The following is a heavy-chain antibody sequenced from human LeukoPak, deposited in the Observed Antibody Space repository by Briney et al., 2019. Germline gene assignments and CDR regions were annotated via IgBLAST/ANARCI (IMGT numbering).Heavy chain of an antibody. D-gene: IGHD3-3*01. Sequence: GGSLRLSCAASGFTFDDYGMSWVRQAPGKGLEWVSGINWNGGITGYVDSVKGRFTISRDNAKNSLYLQMNSLRAEDTAFYYCARHGETIFGVVITPFAYWGQGTLVTVSS. CDR3: ARHGETIFGVVITPFAY. V-gene: IGHV3-20*04. CDR1: GFTFDDYG. CDR2: INWNGGIT. J-gene: IGHJ4*02.